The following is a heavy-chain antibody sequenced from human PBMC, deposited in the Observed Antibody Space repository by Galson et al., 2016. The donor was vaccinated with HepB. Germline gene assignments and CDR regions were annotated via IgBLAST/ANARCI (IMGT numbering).Heavy chain of an antibody. V-gene: IGHV1-18*01. CDR2: TSGYNSNT. CDR1: GYIFRNYG. Sequence: SVKVSCKASGYIFRNYGITWVRQAPGQGLEWMGWTSGYNSNTKYGQKFQGRVTMTTDTSSSIAYMELRSLRSDDTAVYYCARGVLDYYDSSGYYGWFDPWGQGTLVTVSS. CDR3: ARGVLDYYDSSGYYGWFDP. J-gene: IGHJ5*02. D-gene: IGHD3-22*01.